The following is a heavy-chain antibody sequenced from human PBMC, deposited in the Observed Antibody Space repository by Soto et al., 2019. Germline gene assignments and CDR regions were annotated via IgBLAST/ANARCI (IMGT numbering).Heavy chain of an antibody. CDR3: ATEGASSAYGDAFDI. V-gene: IGHV3-30-3*01. CDR2: ISYNGGVK. J-gene: IGHJ3*02. Sequence: PGGSLRLSCEASGFTFSSYAMHWVRQAPGKGLEWVAFISYNGGVKYYADSVKGRFTISRDNSKNTLYLQMNTLRAEDTAVYYCATEGASSAYGDAFDIWGQGTMVTVSS. CDR1: GFTFSSYA. D-gene: IGHD6-25*01.